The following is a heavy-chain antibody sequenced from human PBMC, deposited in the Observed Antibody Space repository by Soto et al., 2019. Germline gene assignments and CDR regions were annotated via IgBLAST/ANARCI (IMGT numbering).Heavy chain of an antibody. D-gene: IGHD3-16*01. CDR3: GRDPDRGSENSVGARNWFDP. CDR2: IYYSGST. V-gene: IGHV4-59*12. J-gene: IGHJ5*02. CDR1: GGSISSYY. Sequence: SETLSLTCTVSGGSISSYYWSWIRQPPGKGLEWIGYIYYSGSTNYNPSLKSRVTISVDTSKNQFSLKLNSMTAADMAEYYCGRDPDRGSENSVGARNWFDPWGQGTLVTVSS.